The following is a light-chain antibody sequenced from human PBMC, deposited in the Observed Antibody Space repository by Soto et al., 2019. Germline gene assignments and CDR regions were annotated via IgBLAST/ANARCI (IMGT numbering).Light chain of an antibody. CDR1: QGISSW. V-gene: IGKV1-12*01. Sequence: DIQMTQSPSSVSASVGDRVTITCRASQGISSWVAGYQQKPGKAPKLLIYAASSLDSGVTSRFSCSRSGTNFPLTISSLQTADFATYYCQQANSFLFTCGPGTKVDI. CDR2: AAS. CDR3: QQANSFLFT. J-gene: IGKJ3*01.